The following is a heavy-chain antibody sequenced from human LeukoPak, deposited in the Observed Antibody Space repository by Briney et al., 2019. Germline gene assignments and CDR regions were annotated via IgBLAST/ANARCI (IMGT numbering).Heavy chain of an antibody. CDR3: ARDQPVLRYFEQ. CDR1: GGSISSYY. D-gene: IGHD3-9*01. CDR2: IYTSGST. Sequence: SETLSLTCIVSGGSISSYYWSWIRQPAGKGLEWIGRIYTSGSTNYNPSLKSRVTMSVDTSKNQFSLKLSSVTAADTAVYYCARDQPVLRYFEQWGQGTLVTVSS. V-gene: IGHV4-4*07. J-gene: IGHJ4*02.